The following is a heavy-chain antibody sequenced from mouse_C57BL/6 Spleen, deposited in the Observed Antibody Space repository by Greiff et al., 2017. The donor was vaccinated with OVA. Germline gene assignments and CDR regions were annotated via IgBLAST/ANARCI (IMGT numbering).Heavy chain of an antibody. CDR2: ISYDGSN. D-gene: IGHD1-1*01. J-gene: IGHJ4*01. CDR3: ARGGTTVVAYYAMDY. Sequence: DVQLQESGPGLVKPSQSLSLTCSVTGYSITSGYYWNWIRQFPGNKLEWMGYISYDGSNNYNPSLKNRISITRDTSKNQFFLKLNSVTTEDTATYYCARGGTTVVAYYAMDYWGQGTSVTVSS. V-gene: IGHV3-6*01. CDR1: GYSITSGYY.